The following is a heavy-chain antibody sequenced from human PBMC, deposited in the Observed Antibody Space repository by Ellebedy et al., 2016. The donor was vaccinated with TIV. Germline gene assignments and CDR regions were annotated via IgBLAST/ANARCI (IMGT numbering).Heavy chain of an antibody. CDR2: IYHSGST. J-gene: IGHJ6*02. D-gene: IGHD3-3*01. CDR1: GGSISSSNW. Sequence: SETLSLXCAVSGGSISSSNWWSWVRQPPGKGLEWIGEIYHSGSTNYNPSLKSRVTISVDKSKNQFSLKLSSVTAADTAVYYCARGERSIFGVVISLRSGGMDVWGQGTTVTVSS. CDR3: ARGERSIFGVVISLRSGGMDV. V-gene: IGHV4-4*02.